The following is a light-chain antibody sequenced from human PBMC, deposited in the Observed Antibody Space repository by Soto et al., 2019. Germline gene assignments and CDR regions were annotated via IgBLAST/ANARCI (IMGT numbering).Light chain of an antibody. CDR2: EGS. CDR1: NNDVGSYNL. Sequence: QSALTQPASVSGSPGQSITISCTGTNNDVGSYNLVSWYQHHPGKAPKLIIYEGSKRPSGVSNRFSGSKSGNTASLTISGLQAEDEADYHCCSYAGTSTYVVFGGGTKVTVL. J-gene: IGLJ2*01. CDR3: CSYAGTSTYVV. V-gene: IGLV2-23*01.